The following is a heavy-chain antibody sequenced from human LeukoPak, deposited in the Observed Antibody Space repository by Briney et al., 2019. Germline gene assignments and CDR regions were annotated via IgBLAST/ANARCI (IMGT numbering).Heavy chain of an antibody. D-gene: IGHD3-10*01. V-gene: IGHV4-39*07. Sequence: SETLSLTCTVSGGSISSSSYYWGWIRQPPGKGPEWIGSIYYSGSTNYNPSLKSRVTISVDTSKNQFSLKLSSVTAADTAVYYCARGELLWFGELSGYGMDVWGQGTTVTVSS. CDR3: ARGELLWFGELSGYGMDV. CDR1: GGSISSSSYY. J-gene: IGHJ6*02. CDR2: IYYSGST.